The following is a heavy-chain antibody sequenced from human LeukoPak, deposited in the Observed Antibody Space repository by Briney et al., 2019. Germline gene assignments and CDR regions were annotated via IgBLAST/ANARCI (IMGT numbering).Heavy chain of an antibody. CDR3: ARHSHGADRYRDSLDS. Sequence: SETLSLTCSVSDYISSYYWSWIRQPPGKGLEGIGYVYFRGGATYNPSLKGRVTISEDTSKNRVSLKLNSVTAADTAIYYCARHSHGADRYRDSLDSWGQGILVTVSS. CDR1: DYISSYY. CDR2: VYFRGGA. D-gene: IGHD2-21*01. V-gene: IGHV4-59*08. J-gene: IGHJ4*02.